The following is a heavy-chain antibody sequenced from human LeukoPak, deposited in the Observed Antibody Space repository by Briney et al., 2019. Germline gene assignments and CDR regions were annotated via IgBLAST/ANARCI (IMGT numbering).Heavy chain of an antibody. V-gene: IGHV4-4*02. CDR3: ARDYSSGWHDAFDI. J-gene: IGHJ3*02. CDR1: GGSISSSNW. D-gene: IGHD6-19*01. CDR2: IYHSGST. Sequence: PSETLSLTCAVSGGSISSSNWWSWVRQPPGKGLEWIGEIYHSGSTNYNPSLKSRVTISVDKSKNQFSLKLSSVTAADTAVYYCARDYSSGWHDAFDIWGQGTMVTVSS.